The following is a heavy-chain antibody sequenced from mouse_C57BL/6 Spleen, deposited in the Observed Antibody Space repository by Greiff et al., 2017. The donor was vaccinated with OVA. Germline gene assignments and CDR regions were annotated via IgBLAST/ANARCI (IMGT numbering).Heavy chain of an antibody. V-gene: IGHV1-50*01. Sequence: QVHVKQPGAELVKPGASVKLSCKASGYTFTSYWMQWVKQRPGQGLEWIGEIDPSDSYTNYNQKFKGKATLTVDTSSSTAYMQLSSLTSEDSAVYYCARSYGNYWYFDVWGTGTTVTVSS. CDR1: GYTFTSYW. J-gene: IGHJ1*03. CDR3: ARSYGNYWYFDV. CDR2: IDPSDSYT. D-gene: IGHD2-1*01.